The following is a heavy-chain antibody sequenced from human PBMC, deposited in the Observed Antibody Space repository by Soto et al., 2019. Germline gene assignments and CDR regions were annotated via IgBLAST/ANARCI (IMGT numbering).Heavy chain of an antibody. Sequence: QITLKESGPTLVKPTQTLTLTCTFSGFSLSTSGVGVGWIRQPPGKALEWLALIYWDDDKRYSPSLKTRLTIPKASSKTQVVLTMTNRDPVDIATYCWAHRPVDSRDDAFDIWGQGTMVTVSA. CDR3: AHRPVDSRDDAFDI. D-gene: IGHD6-13*01. J-gene: IGHJ3*02. V-gene: IGHV2-5*02. CDR2: IYWDDDK. CDR1: GFSLSTSGVG.